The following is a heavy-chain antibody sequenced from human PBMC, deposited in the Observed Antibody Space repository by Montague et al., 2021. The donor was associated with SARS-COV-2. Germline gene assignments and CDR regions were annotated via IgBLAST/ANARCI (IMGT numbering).Heavy chain of an antibody. V-gene: IGHV4-34*01. CDR2: INHSRST. Sequence: SETLSLTCAVYGGSFSGYYWSWIRQPPGKGLEWIGEINHSRSTNYTPSLKSRVAISVDTSKNQLSLKLSSVTAADTAVSYCSSQPYGNHLPPRGYWGQGTLVTVSS. CDR3: SSQPYGNHLPPRGY. J-gene: IGHJ4*02. D-gene: IGHD2-15*01. CDR1: GGSFSGYY.